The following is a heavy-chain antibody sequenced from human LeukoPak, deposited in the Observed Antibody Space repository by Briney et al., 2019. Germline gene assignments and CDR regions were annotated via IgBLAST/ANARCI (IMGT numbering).Heavy chain of an antibody. V-gene: IGHV4-38-2*02. D-gene: IGHD3-10*01. J-gene: IGHJ5*02. Sequence: SETLSLTCTVSGYSISSGYYWGWIRQSPGKGLEWIGSIYNSGSTYYNPSLMSRITISVDTSKSQFSLKLSSVTAADTAIYYCARGGYYGSGNDFRFDPWGQGTLVTVSS. CDR1: GYSISSGYY. CDR2: IYNSGST. CDR3: ARGGYYGSGNDFRFDP.